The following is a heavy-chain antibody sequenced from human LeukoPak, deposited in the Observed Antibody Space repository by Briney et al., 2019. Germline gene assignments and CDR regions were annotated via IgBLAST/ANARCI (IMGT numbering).Heavy chain of an antibody. D-gene: IGHD2-2*01. J-gene: IGHJ5*02. V-gene: IGHV4-59*01. CDR1: GGSISSYY. CDR3: ARVPTQRYCSSTSCYYWFDP. Sequence: SETLSLTCTVSGGSISSYYWSWIRQPPGKGLEWIGYIYYSGSTNYNPSLKSRVTISVDTSKNQFSLKLCSVTAADTAVYYCARVPTQRYCSSTSCYYWFDPWGQGTLVTVSS. CDR2: IYYSGST.